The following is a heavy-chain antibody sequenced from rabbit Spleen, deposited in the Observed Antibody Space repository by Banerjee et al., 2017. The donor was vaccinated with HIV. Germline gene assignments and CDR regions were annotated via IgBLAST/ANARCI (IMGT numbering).Heavy chain of an antibody. J-gene: IGHJ3*01. Sequence: QSLEESGGDLVKPGASLTLTCTASGVSFSGDSYMCWVRQAPGKGLELIACIYTGGSGKTYYASWAKGRFTISKTSSTTVTLQMTSLTAADTATYFCARDTASSFSSYGMDLWGQGTLVTVS. D-gene: IGHD8-1*01. CDR2: IYTGGSGKT. CDR1: GVSFSGDSY. CDR3: ARDTASSFSSYGMDL. V-gene: IGHV1S40*01.